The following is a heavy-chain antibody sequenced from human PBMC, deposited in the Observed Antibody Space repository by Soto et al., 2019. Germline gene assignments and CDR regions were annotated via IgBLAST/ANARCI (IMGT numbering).Heavy chain of an antibody. D-gene: IGHD4-17*01. CDR3: TTPPPRAVTPADS. Sequence: EVQLVESGGSLVQPGGSLRLSCAASGFTFSAYWMNWVRQAPGKGLEWVANIKEDGSEKQYVDSVKGRSTISRDNAKNLVYLKTNSLKVEDTALYYCTTPPPRAVTPADSWGQGTLVTVSS. J-gene: IGHJ4*02. CDR2: IKEDGSEK. CDR1: GFTFSAYW. V-gene: IGHV3-7*01.